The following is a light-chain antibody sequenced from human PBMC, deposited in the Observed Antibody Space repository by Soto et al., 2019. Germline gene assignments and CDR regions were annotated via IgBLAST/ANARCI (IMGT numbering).Light chain of an antibody. CDR2: KAS. J-gene: IGKJ5*01. CDR1: QTIGSW. V-gene: IGKV1-5*03. Sequence: DNRMNLSASALSGPVGDRVTITCRASQTIGSWLAWYQQQPGKAPKLLIYKASTLKSGVPSRFSGSRSGTDFTLTISSLEPEEFAVCYWHELCKWPPISFCQGTRLDI. CDR3: HELCKWPPIS.